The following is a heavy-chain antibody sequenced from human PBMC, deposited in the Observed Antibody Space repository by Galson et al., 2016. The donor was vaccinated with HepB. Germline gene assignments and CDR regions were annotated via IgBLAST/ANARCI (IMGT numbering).Heavy chain of an antibody. V-gene: IGHV3-74*01. D-gene: IGHD3-10*01. Sequence: SLRLSCAGSGYTFGGSWMQWVRQAPGKGPVWVAHIDNDGTRTTYADSVKGRFTISRDNAKSTLYLQMNRLRADDTAVYYCVRDWFGDHTWGQGTLVTVSA. CDR1: GYTFGGSW. CDR3: VRDWFGDHT. CDR2: IDNDGTRT. J-gene: IGHJ4*02.